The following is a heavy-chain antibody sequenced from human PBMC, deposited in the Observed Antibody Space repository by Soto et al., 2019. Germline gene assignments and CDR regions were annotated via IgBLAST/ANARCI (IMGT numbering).Heavy chain of an antibody. CDR2: ISGSGGST. Sequence: EVQLLESGGGLVQPGGSLRLSCAASGFSFSNYAMSWVRQAPGKGLEWVSSISGSGGSTYYADSVKGRFTISRDNSKNAVYLQMNSLRAEDTAVYYCARTVGFDYWGQGTLGTISS. V-gene: IGHV3-23*01. D-gene: IGHD4-17*01. J-gene: IGHJ4*02. CDR1: GFSFSNYA. CDR3: ARTVGFDY.